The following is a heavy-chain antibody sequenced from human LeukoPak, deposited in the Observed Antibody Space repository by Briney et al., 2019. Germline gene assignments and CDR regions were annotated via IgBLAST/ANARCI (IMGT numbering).Heavy chain of an antibody. CDR2: IYYSGST. V-gene: IGHV4-39*01. CDR1: GGSISSSSYY. Sequence: SETLSLTCTVSGGSISSSSYYWSWIRQPPGKGLEWIVSIYYSGSTYYNPSLKSRVTISVDTSKNQFSLKLSSVTAADTAVYYCARAVPTSGIYHSDYWGQGTLVTVSS. CDR3: ARAVPTSGIYHSDY. J-gene: IGHJ4*02. D-gene: IGHD1-26*01.